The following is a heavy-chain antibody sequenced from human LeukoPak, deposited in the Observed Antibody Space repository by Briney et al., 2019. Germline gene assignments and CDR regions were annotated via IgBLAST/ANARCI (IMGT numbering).Heavy chain of an antibody. CDR2: INQDGSAK. J-gene: IGHJ4*02. CDR1: GFTLSSHW. CDR3: ARWEIRGTAHQLDY. V-gene: IGHV3-7*01. D-gene: IGHD1-26*01. Sequence: GGSLRLSCAAFGFTLSSHWMTWVRQAPGKGLEWVANINQDGSAKYYVDSVKGRFTISRDNAKNSMYLQMNSLRAGDTAVYYCARWEIRGTAHQLDYWGQGTLVTVSS.